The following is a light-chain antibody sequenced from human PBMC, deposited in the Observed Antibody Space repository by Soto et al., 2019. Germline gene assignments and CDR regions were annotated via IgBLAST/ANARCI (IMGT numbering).Light chain of an antibody. V-gene: IGLV2-23*02. Sequence: QSALTQPASVSGSPGQSITISCTGTSSDVGSYNLVSWYQQHPGKAPKLMIYDVTKRPSGVSNHFSGSKSGNTASLTISGLQAEDEADYYCCSYAGSTTWVFGGGTKLTVL. J-gene: IGLJ3*02. CDR2: DVT. CDR3: CSYAGSTTWV. CDR1: SSDVGSYNL.